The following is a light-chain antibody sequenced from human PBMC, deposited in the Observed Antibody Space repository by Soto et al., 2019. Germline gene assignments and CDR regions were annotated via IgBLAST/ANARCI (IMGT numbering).Light chain of an antibody. Sequence: EIVLTQSPGTLSLSPGERATLSCRASQSVSSNFLAWYQQRPGQAPRLLIYGASTRATGIPDRFSGSGSGTDFTLTISRLEPEDFAVYYCQLYGSSPKTFGQGTKVDI. CDR2: GAS. V-gene: IGKV3-20*01. CDR3: QLYGSSPKT. J-gene: IGKJ1*01. CDR1: QSVSSNF.